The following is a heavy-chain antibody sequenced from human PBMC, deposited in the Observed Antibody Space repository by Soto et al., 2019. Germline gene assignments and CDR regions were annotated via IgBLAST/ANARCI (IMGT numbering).Heavy chain of an antibody. Sequence: GGSLRLSCAVSGSTFSNDWMHWVRQAPGKGLVWVSYINSDGSSTNYADFVKGRFTIARDNAKNTVYLQMNSLRAEDTAVYYCARDRSYSLDVWGQGTTVTVSS. J-gene: IGHJ6*02. CDR1: GSTFSNDW. CDR3: ARDRSYSLDV. V-gene: IGHV3-74*01. CDR2: INSDGSST.